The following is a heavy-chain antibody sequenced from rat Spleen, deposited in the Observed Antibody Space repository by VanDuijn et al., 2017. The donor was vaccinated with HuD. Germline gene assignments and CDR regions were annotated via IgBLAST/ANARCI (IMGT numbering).Heavy chain of an antibody. Sequence: EVQLVESGGGLVQPGRSLKLSCAASGFTFSDYYMAWVRQAPKKGLEWVASITYEGSNTYYGDSVKGRFTISRDNAKSTLYLQMDSLRFEDTATYYCTRHFSPADYYSTFPVLYWGQGTLVTVSS. J-gene: IGHJ3*01. CDR1: GFTFSDYY. D-gene: IGHD1-2*01. V-gene: IGHV5-22*01. CDR2: ITYEGSNT. CDR3: TRHFSPADYYSTFPVLY.